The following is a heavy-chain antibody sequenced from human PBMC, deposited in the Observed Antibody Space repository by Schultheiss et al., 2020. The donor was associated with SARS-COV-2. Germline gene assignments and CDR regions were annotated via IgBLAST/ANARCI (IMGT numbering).Heavy chain of an antibody. J-gene: IGHJ6*03. CDR1: GFTFSSYG. CDR3: ARGWRSFHMDV. Sequence: GESLKISCAASGFTFSSYGMHWVRQAPGKGLEWVSDISGTSGDTLYSDSVKGRFTISRDNPKSSLYLQMSSLRAEDTAVYYCARGWRSFHMDVWGKGTTVTVSS. V-gene: IGHV3-23*01. D-gene: IGHD5-24*01. CDR2: ISGTSGDT.